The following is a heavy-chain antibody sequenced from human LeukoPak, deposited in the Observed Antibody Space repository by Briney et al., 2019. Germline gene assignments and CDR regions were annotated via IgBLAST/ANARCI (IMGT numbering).Heavy chain of an antibody. J-gene: IGHJ4*02. CDR3: ARGGYSFDY. CDR1: GFSLSGYC. D-gene: IGHD5-12*01. Sequence: GGSLRLSCAAYGFSLSGYCMSCVCQAPAKGLEWVSRLHADGNEKYFVHSLKGRFTVSSDNAKNSLYMPMNSLRVEDTAVYYSARGGYSFDYLGQGTLVTVSS. V-gene: IGHV3-7*01. CDR2: LHADGNEK.